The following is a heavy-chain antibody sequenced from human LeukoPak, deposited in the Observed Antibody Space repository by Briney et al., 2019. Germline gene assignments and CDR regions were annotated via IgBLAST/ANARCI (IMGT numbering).Heavy chain of an antibody. CDR2: IYTSGST. D-gene: IGHD4-17*01. V-gene: IGHV4-61*02. CDR1: GGSISSGSYY. Sequence: ASETLSLTCTVSGGSISSGSYYWSWIRQPAGKGLEWIGRIYTSGSTNYNPSLKSRVTISVDTSKNQFSLKLSSVTAADTAVYYCARGPSTVGYYYYYYMDVWGKGTTVTTSS. J-gene: IGHJ6*03. CDR3: ARGPSTVGYYYYYYMDV.